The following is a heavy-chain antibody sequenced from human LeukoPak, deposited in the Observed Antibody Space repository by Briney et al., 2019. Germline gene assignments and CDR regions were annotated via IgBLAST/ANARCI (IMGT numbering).Heavy chain of an antibody. CDR3: VRGASSIAALNPFWYFDL. Sequence: ASVKVSCKASGYTFITYGISWVRQAPGQGLEWMGIINPSGGSTSYAQKFQGRVTMTRDTSTNTVYMELSSLRSEDTAVFYCVRGASSIAALNPFWYFDLWGRGTLVTVSS. J-gene: IGHJ2*01. CDR1: GYTFITYG. D-gene: IGHD6-6*01. V-gene: IGHV1-46*01. CDR2: INPSGGST.